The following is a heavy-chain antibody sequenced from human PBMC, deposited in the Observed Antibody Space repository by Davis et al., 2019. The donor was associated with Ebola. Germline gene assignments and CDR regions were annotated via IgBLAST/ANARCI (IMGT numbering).Heavy chain of an antibody. Sequence: GESLKISCTASGFTFSSSAMNWVRQAPGKGLEWVSSISGSGGSTYYADSVKGRFTISRDNSKNTLFLQMNSLRAEDTAVYYCARREQLDEMDVWGKGATVTVSS. V-gene: IGHV3-23*01. CDR2: ISGSGGST. J-gene: IGHJ6*04. CDR1: GFTFSSSA. CDR3: ARREQLDEMDV. D-gene: IGHD6-6*01.